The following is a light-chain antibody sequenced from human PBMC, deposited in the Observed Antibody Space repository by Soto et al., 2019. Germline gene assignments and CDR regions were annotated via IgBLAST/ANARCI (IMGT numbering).Light chain of an antibody. CDR2: EVF. J-gene: IGLJ2*01. Sequence: QSALTQPASVSGSPVQSITISCTGTSSDVGGYDYVSWYQQHPGKVPKLMSYEVFRRPSGISDRFSGSKSGNTASLTISGLQAEDESDYYCCSYPPTSTFVFGGGTKVTVL. CDR1: SSDVGGYDY. CDR3: CSYPPTSTFV. V-gene: IGLV2-14*03.